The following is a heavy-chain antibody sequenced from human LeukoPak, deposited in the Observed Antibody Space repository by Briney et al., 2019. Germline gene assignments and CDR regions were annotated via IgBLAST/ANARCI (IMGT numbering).Heavy chain of an antibody. D-gene: IGHD3-22*01. CDR1: GGSISSYY. J-gene: IGHJ4*02. Sequence: SETLSLTCTVSGGSISSYYWSWIRQPPGKGLEWIGYIYYSGSTNYNPSLKSRVTISVATSKNQFSLKLSSVTAADTAVYYCARDYHDSSGYYVNTYYFDYWGQGTLVTVSS. V-gene: IGHV4-59*01. CDR2: IYYSGST. CDR3: ARDYHDSSGYYVNTYYFDY.